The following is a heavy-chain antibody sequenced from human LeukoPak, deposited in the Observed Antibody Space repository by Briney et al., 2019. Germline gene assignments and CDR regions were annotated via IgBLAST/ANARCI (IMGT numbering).Heavy chain of an antibody. CDR3: ARRGILRESLDY. Sequence: GESLKISCQGSGYSFTTYWIGWVRQMPGKGLEWMEIIYPSDSDATYSPSFEGQVTLSVDKSISTAYLQWSSLKASDTAVYYCARRGILRESLDYWGQGTLVTVSS. V-gene: IGHV5-51*01. CDR1: GYSFTTYW. D-gene: IGHD3-9*01. CDR2: IYPSDSDA. J-gene: IGHJ4*02.